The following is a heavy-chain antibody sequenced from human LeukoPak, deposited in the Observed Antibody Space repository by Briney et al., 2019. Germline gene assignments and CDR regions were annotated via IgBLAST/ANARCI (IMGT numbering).Heavy chain of an antibody. CDR1: GSSLSTRGVG. Sequence: KLSSPTLSKPTQTLTPSCTSSGSSLSTRGVGVGWIRQPPRKAVEWPTLLYWNDDKPYSPSLNSKLTITKDTSKTLVVLTMNNMDPVDTATYYGAHRLLHYDIWAGYHDKPSRYDYWGQGTLVTVSS. CDR2: LYWNDDK. D-gene: IGHD3-9*01. CDR3: AHRLLHYDIWAGYHDKPSRYDY. V-gene: IGHV2-5*01. J-gene: IGHJ4*02.